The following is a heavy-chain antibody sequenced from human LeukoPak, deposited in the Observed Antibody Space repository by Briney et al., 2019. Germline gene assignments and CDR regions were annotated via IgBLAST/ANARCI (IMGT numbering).Heavy chain of an antibody. D-gene: IGHD5/OR15-5a*01. Sequence: KPSETLSLTCTVSGGSISSSSHYWGWIRQPPGKGLEWIGSMYYSGGTYYNPSLKSRVTISIETSKNQFSLKLNSVTAADTAVYYCARVSPSDAFDIWGQGTMVTVSS. CDR1: GGSISSSSHY. CDR2: MYYSGGT. J-gene: IGHJ3*02. CDR3: ARVSPSDAFDI. V-gene: IGHV4-39*01.